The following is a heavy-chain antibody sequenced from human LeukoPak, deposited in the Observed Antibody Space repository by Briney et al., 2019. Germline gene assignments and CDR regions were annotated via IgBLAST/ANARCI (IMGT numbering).Heavy chain of an antibody. CDR3: ARDQTYSSSSNGIDY. J-gene: IGHJ4*02. Sequence: GASVKVSCKASGYTFTSYGISWVRQAPGQGLEWMGWISAYNGNTNYAQKLQGRVTMTRDTSISTAYMELSRLRSDDTAVYYCARDQTYSSSSNGIDYWGQGTLVTVSS. V-gene: IGHV1-18*01. CDR1: GYTFTSYG. CDR2: ISAYNGNT. D-gene: IGHD6-6*01.